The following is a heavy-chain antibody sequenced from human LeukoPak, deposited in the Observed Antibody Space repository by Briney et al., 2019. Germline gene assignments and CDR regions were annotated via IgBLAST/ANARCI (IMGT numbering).Heavy chain of an antibody. CDR3: ARTAARRFYY. CDR1: GYTFPSYF. J-gene: IGHJ4*02. CDR2: INPTGGST. Sequence: ASVKVSCKASGYTFPSYFMHWVRQAPGQGLEWMGIINPTGGSTTYAQKFQGRVTMTRDTSTSTVYMELSSLRSDDTAVYYCARTAARRFYYGGKEPLVTVPS. V-gene: IGHV1-46*01. D-gene: IGHD6-6*01.